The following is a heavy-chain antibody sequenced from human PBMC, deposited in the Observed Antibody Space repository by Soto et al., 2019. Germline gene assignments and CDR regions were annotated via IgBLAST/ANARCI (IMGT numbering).Heavy chain of an antibody. V-gene: IGHV3-48*01. Sequence: GGSLNLSCAASGFTFSRFSINWVRQAPGKGPEWVSYIISRSSTIYYAHSVKGRFTISRDNAKNSLYLQMNSLRAEDTAVYYCASSSTSWHNWGQGILVTVSS. D-gene: IGHD2-2*01. CDR2: IISRSSTI. CDR1: GFTFSRFS. J-gene: IGHJ4*02. CDR3: ASSSTSWHN.